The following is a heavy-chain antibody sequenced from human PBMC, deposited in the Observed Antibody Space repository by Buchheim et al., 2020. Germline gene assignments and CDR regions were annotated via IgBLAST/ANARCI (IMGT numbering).Heavy chain of an antibody. CDR2: ISGSGGST. CDR3: ARGVYDYVWGSYRFPGLYYYYGMDV. D-gene: IGHD3-16*02. J-gene: IGHJ6*02. Sequence: EVQLLESGGGLVQPGGSLRLSCAASGFTFSSYAMSWVRQAPGKGLEWVSAISGSGGSTYYADSVKGRFTISRDNSKNTLYLQMNSLRAEDTAVYYCARGVYDYVWGSYRFPGLYYYYGMDVWGQGTT. V-gene: IGHV3-23*01. CDR1: GFTFSSYA.